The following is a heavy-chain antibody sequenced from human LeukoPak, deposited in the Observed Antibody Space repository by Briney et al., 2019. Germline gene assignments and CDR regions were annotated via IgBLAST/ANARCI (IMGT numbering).Heavy chain of an antibody. CDR2: INHSGST. CDR3: ARGPRITIFGVVNRVDY. Sequence: PSETLSLTCAAYGGSFSGYYWSWIRQPPGKGLEWIGEINHSGSTNYNPSLKSRVTISVDTSKNQFSLKLSSVTAADTAVYYCARGPRITIFGVVNRVDYWGQGTLVTVSS. J-gene: IGHJ4*02. CDR1: GGSFSGYY. V-gene: IGHV4-34*01. D-gene: IGHD3-3*01.